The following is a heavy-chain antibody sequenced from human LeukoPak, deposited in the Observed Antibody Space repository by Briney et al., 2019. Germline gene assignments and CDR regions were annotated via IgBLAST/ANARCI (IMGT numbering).Heavy chain of an antibody. V-gene: IGHV3-48*03. CDR3: ARGAYTAAGSHPSYYYYYGMDV. CDR1: GFTFSSYE. CDR2: ISSSGSTI. Sequence: GGSLRLSCAASGFTFSSYEMNWVRQAPGKGLEWVSYISSSGSTIYYADSVKGRFTISRDNAKNSRYLQMNSLRAEDTAVYHCARGAYTAAGSHPSYYYYYGMDVWGQGTTVTVSS. J-gene: IGHJ6*02. D-gene: IGHD6-13*01.